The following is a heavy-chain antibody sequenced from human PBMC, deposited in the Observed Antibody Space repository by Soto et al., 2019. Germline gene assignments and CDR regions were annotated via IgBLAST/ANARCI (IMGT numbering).Heavy chain of an antibody. V-gene: IGHV3-66*01. CDR2: IYSGGNT. J-gene: IGHJ3*02. CDR3: ARDKGVGAYADAFDI. CDR1: GFTVSSNH. D-gene: IGHD1-26*01. Sequence: PGGSLRLSCAASGFTVSSNHISWVRQALGKGLERVSVIYSGGNTYYAGSVKGRFTISRDNSKNTLYLQMNSLRAEDTAVYFCARDKGVGAYADAFDIWGQGTMVTVSS.